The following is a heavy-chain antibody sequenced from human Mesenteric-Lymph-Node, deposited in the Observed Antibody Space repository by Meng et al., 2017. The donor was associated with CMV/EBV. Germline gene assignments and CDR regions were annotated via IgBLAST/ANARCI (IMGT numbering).Heavy chain of an antibody. V-gene: IGHV4-34*01. CDR3: AREGAGTAGFDY. D-gene: IGHD6-13*01. CDR1: GASFSDYF. CDR2: VTHTGNT. J-gene: IGHJ4*02. Sequence: LTCSVYGASFSDYFWTWVRQPPGKGLEWIGEVTHTGNTNYNPSLKSRVTMSADMSKKQFSLRLSSVTAADTAVYYCAREGAGTAGFDYWGQGILVTVSS.